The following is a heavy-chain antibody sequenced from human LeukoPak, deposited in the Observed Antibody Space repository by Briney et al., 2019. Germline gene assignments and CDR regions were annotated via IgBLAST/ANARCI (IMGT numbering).Heavy chain of an antibody. J-gene: IGHJ5*02. V-gene: IGHV1-46*01. CDR2: INPSGGST. Sequence: GASVKVSCKASGYTFTSYYMRWVRQAPGQGLEWMGIINPSGGSTSYAQKFQGRVTMTRDTSTSTVYMELSSLRSEDTAVYYCARDGSGSMVRGVIHWFDPWGQGTLVTVSS. D-gene: IGHD3-10*01. CDR3: ARDGSGSMVRGVIHWFDP. CDR1: GYTFTSYY.